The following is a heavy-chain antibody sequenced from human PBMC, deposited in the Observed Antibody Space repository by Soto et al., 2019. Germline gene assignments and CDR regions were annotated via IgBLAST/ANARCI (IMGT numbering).Heavy chain of an antibody. CDR2: IFYSGST. V-gene: IGHV4-61*01. CDR1: GDSVSSGSYY. Sequence: QVQLQESGPGLVKPSETLSLTSTVSGDSVSSGSYYWSWIRQPPGKGLEWIGYIFYSGSTNYNPSLKSRVTISVDTSKSQFSLKLSSVTAADTAVYYCARGRAWAGAIHYYYYGMDVWGQGTTVTVSS. J-gene: IGHJ6*02. D-gene: IGHD6-19*01. CDR3: ARGRAWAGAIHYYYYGMDV.